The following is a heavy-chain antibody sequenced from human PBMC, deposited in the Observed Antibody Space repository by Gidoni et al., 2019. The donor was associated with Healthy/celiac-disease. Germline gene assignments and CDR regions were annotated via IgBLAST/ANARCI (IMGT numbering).Heavy chain of an antibody. CDR1: GFTFSSYA. D-gene: IGHD6-13*01. CDR3: AKDSSRTFDY. CDR2: ISGSGGST. V-gene: IGHV3-23*01. Sequence: EVQLLESGGGLVQPGGALRRACAASGFTFSSYAMSWVRQAPGKGLGWVSAISGSGGSTYYADSVKGRFTISRDNSKNTLYLQMNSLRAEDTAVYYCAKDSSRTFDYWGQGTLVTVSS. J-gene: IGHJ4*02.